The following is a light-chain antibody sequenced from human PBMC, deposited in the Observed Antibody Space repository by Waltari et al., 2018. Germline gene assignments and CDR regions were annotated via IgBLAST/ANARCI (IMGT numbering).Light chain of an antibody. Sequence: DIQMTQSPSTLSASVGDSVTITCRASQGIGRWLAWYQQRPGKTPKFLIYKASSLESGVPARFSGSGSGTEFTLTISSLQPDDFATYYCQHYNSYSSWTFGQGTKVEIK. CDR1: QGIGRW. CDR2: KAS. J-gene: IGKJ1*01. CDR3: QHYNSYSSWT. V-gene: IGKV1-5*03.